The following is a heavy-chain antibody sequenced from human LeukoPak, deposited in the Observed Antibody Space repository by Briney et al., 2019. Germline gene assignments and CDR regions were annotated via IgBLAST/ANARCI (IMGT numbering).Heavy chain of an antibody. CDR3: ARESGKFDY. CDR2: ISGDGVST. Sequence: QPGGSLRLSCVASGLPTGDFAMHWVRQAPGQGLEWVSLISGDGVSTFFADSVKGRFSISRDNSKNSLFLEMSSLRTEDTAMYYCARESGKFDYWGQGTLVAVSS. CDR1: GLPTGDFA. V-gene: IGHV3-43*02. J-gene: IGHJ4*02.